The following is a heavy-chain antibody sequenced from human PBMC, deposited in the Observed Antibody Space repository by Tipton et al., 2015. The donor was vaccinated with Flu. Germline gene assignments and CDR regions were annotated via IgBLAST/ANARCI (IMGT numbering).Heavy chain of an antibody. Sequence: LRLSCTVSGGSISSGSYYWSWIRQPAGKGLEWIGRIYTSGSTNYNPSLKSRVTMSVDTSKNQFSLKLSSVTAADTAVYYCARGGTNYYDILTGEGWDFDSWGQGTLVTVSS. V-gene: IGHV4-61*02. CDR1: GGSISSGSYY. CDR2: IYTSGST. J-gene: IGHJ4*02. D-gene: IGHD3-9*01. CDR3: ARGGTNYYDILTGEGWDFDS.